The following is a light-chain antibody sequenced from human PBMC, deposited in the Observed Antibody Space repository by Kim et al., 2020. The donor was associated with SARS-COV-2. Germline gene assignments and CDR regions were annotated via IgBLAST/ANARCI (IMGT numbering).Light chain of an antibody. V-gene: IGLV3-1*01. CDR1: KLGDKY. CDR2: QDS. CDR3: QAWDSRTAI. Sequence: SYELTQPPSVSVSPGQTPSITCSGDKLGDKYACWYHQKPGQSPVLVIYQDSKRPSGIPERFSGSNSGNTATLTISGTQAMDEADYYCQAWDSRTAIFGGGTQLTVL. J-gene: IGLJ2*01.